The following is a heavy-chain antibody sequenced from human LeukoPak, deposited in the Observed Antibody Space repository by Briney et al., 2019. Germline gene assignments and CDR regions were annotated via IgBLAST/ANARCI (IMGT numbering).Heavy chain of an antibody. CDR2: ISSSGSII. CDR1: GFTFSNYE. CDR3: ARAHGSYYGGYFDY. Sequence: GGSLRLSCAASGFTFSNYEMNWVRQAPGKGLEWISNISSSGSIIYYADSVKGRFTISRDNAKKSLYLQMNSLRSEDTAVYYCARAHGSYYGGYFDYWGQGTLVTVS. D-gene: IGHD1-26*01. V-gene: IGHV3-48*03. J-gene: IGHJ4*02.